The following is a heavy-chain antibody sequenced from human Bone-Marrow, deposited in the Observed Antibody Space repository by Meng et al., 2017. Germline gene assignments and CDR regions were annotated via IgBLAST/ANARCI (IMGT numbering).Heavy chain of an antibody. J-gene: IGHJ4*02. CDR1: GYTFTSYG. CDR2: INTYNGKT. CDR3: ATRGNPYLNC. V-gene: IGHV1-18*01. Sequence: ASVKVSCKASGYTFTSYGISWVRQAPGQGLEWMGWINTYNGKTDYAQKFQGRITMTTDTFTSTAYMELRSLRSDDTAVYYCATRGNPYLNCWGQGTLVTVSS.